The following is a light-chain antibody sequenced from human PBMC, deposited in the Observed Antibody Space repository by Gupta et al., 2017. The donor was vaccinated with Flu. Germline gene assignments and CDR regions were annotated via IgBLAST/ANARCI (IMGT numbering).Light chain of an antibody. J-gene: IGLJ1*01. CDR3: AAWDDSLNGHV. Sequence: QSVLTQPPSVSEAPRQRVTISCSGSSSNIGNNAVNWYQQLPGKAPKLLIYYDDVLPSGVSDRFSGSKSGTSASLAISGLQSEDEADYYCAAWDDSLNGHVFGTGTKVTVL. CDR2: YDD. V-gene: IGLV1-36*01. CDR1: SSNIGNNA.